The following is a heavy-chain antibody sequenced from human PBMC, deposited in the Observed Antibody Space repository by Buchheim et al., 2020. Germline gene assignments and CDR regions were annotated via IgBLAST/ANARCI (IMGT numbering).Heavy chain of an antibody. CDR2: VNTSGGST. D-gene: IGHD3-3*01. CDR3: SRGHDFWSGPFDY. V-gene: IGHV1-46*03. Sequence: QVQLVQSGAEVKKPGASVKVSCKASAYTFTNYYIHWVRQAPGQGLEWMGIVNTSGGSTSYAQTFQGRVTMTRDTSTSKVYMELSTLRFEDTAVYYCSRGHDFWSGPFDYWGQGTL. J-gene: IGHJ4*02. CDR1: AYTFTNYY.